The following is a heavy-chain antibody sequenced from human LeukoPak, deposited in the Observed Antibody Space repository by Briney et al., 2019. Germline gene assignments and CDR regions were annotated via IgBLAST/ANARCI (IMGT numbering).Heavy chain of an antibody. J-gene: IGHJ4*02. V-gene: IGHV4-4*02. CDR1: GGSISSSNW. Sequence: SETLSLTCAVSGGSISSSNWWSWVRQPPGKGLEWIGEIYHSGITNSKPSLKSRVTISPDKSKNQFSLKLSSVTAADTAVYYCASTTLITTSATFDYWGQGMLVTVSS. CDR2: IYHSGIT. CDR3: ASTTLITTSATFDY. D-gene: IGHD2-15*01.